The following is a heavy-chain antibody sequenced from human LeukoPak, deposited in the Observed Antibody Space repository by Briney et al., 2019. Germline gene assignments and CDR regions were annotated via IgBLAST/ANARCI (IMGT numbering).Heavy chain of an antibody. J-gene: IGHJ4*02. Sequence: PGGSLRLSCAASGFTVGNNYMTWVRQAPGKGLEWVSVIYADGTTYYADSVKGRFTISRDNSKNTVSLQMNTLRVEDTAVYFCTRGQYRGGCFGYWGQGTLVTVSS. CDR1: GFTVGNNY. CDR3: TRGQYRGGCFGY. D-gene: IGHD5-24*01. CDR2: IYADGTT. V-gene: IGHV3-66*01.